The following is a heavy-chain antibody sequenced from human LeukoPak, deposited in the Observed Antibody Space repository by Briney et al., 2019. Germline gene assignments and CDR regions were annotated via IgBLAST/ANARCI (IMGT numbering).Heavy chain of an antibody. CDR3: ARWGAPGYSSGWYGY. J-gene: IGHJ4*02. D-gene: IGHD6-19*01. CDR2: ISAYNGNT. Sequence: VKVSFKASGYTFTSYGISWVRQAPGQGLEWMGWISAYNGNTNYAQKLQGRVTMTTDTSTSTAYMELRSLRPDDTAVYYCARWGAPGYSSGWYGYWGQGTLVTVSS. CDR1: GYTFTSYG. V-gene: IGHV1-18*01.